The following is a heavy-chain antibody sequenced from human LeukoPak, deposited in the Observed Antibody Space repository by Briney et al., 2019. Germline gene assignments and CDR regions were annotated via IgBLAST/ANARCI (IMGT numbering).Heavy chain of an antibody. CDR3: AKEVYYYGSGSPFDY. D-gene: IGHD3-10*01. CDR1: GFTFSSYA. J-gene: IGHJ4*02. Sequence: GGSLRLSCAASGFTFSSYAMSWVRRAPGKGLEWVSAITGSGDSTYYADSVKGRFTISRDNSKNTLYLQVNSLRGKDTAVYYCAKEVYYYGSGSPFDYWGQGTLVTVSS. CDR2: ITGSGDST. V-gene: IGHV3-23*01.